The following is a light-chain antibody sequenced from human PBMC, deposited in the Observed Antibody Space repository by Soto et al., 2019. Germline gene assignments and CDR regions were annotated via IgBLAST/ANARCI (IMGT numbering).Light chain of an antibody. CDR1: QDMSNC. CDR2: DAS. J-gene: IGKJ4*01. V-gene: IGKV1-33*01. CDR3: QQCDQLPLT. Sequence: DIQMTQSPSSLSASVGDRVTITCQASQDMSNCLNWYQQKPGKAPKLLIYDASKLETGVPSRFSGSGSATDFTLTISSLQAEDIARYHCQQCDQLPLTFGGWTKVEIK.